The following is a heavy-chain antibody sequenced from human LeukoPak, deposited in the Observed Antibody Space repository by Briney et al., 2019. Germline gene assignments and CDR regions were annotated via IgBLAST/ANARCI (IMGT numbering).Heavy chain of an antibody. J-gene: IGHJ4*02. CDR1: GGSSSGYY. CDR2: INHSGST. CDR3: ARGGYCGGDCYFYY. D-gene: IGHD2-21*02. V-gene: IGHV4-34*01. Sequence: SETLSLTCAVYGGSSSGYYWSWIRQPPGKGLEWIGEINHSGSTNYNPSLKSRVTISVDTSKNQFSLKLSSVTAADTAVYYCARGGYCGGDCYFYYWGQGTLVTVSS.